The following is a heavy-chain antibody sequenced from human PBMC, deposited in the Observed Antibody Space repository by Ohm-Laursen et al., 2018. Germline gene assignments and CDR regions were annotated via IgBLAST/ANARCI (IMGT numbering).Heavy chain of an antibody. CDR2: IYYSGST. V-gene: IGHV4-31*02. CDR3: ARDLMYGAFDI. D-gene: IGHD3-10*02. CDR1: GGSISSGGYY. Sequence: SDTLSLTWTVSGGSISSGGYYWSWTRQHPGKGLEWIGYIYYSGSTYYNPSLKSRVTISVDTSKNQFSLKLSSVTAADTAVYYCARDLMYGAFDIWGQGTMVTVSS. J-gene: IGHJ3*02.